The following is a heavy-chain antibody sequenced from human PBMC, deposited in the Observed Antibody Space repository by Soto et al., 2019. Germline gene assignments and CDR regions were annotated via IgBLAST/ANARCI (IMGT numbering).Heavy chain of an antibody. CDR2: INGGNGNT. CDR1: GHTFSTYA. D-gene: IGHD3-3*01. V-gene: IGHV1-3*01. Sequence: GASVKVSCKASGHTFSTYAIHWVRQAPGQGLEWMGWINGGNGNTKYSQKLQGRVTITRDTSANTAYMDLSSLRSEDTAVYYCASAEGDFWSGYYTGPFDNWGQGTLVTVSS. CDR3: ASAEGDFWSGYYTGPFDN. J-gene: IGHJ4*02.